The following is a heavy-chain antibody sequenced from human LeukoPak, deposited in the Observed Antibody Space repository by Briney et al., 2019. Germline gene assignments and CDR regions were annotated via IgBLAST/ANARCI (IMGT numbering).Heavy chain of an antibody. D-gene: IGHD6-6*01. Sequence: SETLSLTCTVSGGSISSSSYCWGWIRQPPGKGLEWIGSIYYSGSTYYNPSRKSRVTISVDTSKNQFSLKLSSLTAADTAVYYCAREGPGWAARYYYYYMDVWGKGTTVTVSS. J-gene: IGHJ6*03. CDR3: AREGPGWAARYYYYYMDV. V-gene: IGHV4-39*07. CDR2: IYYSGST. CDR1: GGSISSSSYC.